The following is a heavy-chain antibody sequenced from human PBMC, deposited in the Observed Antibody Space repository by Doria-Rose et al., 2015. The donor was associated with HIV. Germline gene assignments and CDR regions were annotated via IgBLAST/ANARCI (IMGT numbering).Heavy chain of an antibody. D-gene: IGHD3-16*02. CDR2: LYSDGTT. CDR1: INNY. V-gene: IGHV3-53*01. Sequence: INNYMTWVRQAPGRGLGWVSLLYSDGTTYYADSVRGRFTISRDNSKNTLFLQMNDLRVEDTALYYCAREVYSYRYYNYWGRGTLVTVSS. CDR3: AREVYSYRYYNY. J-gene: IGHJ4*02.